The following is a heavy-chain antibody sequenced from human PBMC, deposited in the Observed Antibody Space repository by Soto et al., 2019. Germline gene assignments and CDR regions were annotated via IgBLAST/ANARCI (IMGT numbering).Heavy chain of an antibody. Sequence: EVQLVESGGGLVQPGGSLRLSCAASGFTFSSYWMSWVRQAPGKGLEWVANIKQDGSEKYYVDSVKGRFTISRDNAKNSLYLQMNSLRAEDTAVYYCAKSRIQLWPLGAFDIWGQGTMVTVSS. J-gene: IGHJ3*02. D-gene: IGHD5-18*01. CDR2: IKQDGSEK. CDR1: GFTFSSYW. V-gene: IGHV3-7*03. CDR3: AKSRIQLWPLGAFDI.